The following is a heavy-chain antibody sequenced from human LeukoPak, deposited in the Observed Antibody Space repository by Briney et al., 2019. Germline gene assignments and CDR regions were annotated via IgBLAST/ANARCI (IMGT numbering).Heavy chain of an antibody. CDR2: IIPIFGTA. Sequence: GASVKVSCKASGGTFSSYAISWVRQAPGRGLEWMGGIIPIFGTANYAQKFQGRVTITTDESTSTAYMELSSLRSEDTAVYYCARAPPLRDFWSGYYNWFDPWGQGTLVTVSS. CDR3: ARAPPLRDFWSGYYNWFDP. CDR1: GGTFSSYA. J-gene: IGHJ5*02. D-gene: IGHD3-3*01. V-gene: IGHV1-69*05.